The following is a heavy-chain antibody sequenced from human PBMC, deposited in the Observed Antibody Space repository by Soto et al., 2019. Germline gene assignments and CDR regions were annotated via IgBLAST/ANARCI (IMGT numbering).Heavy chain of an antibody. J-gene: IGHJ5*02. CDR1: GFTFSSYS. CDR3: ARDSNQLLWVNWFDP. Sequence: GGSLRLSCAASGFTFSSYSMNWVRQAPGKGLEWVSSISSSSSYIYYADSVKGRFTISRDNAKNSLYLQMNSLRAEDTAVYYCARDSNQLLWVNWFDPWGQGTLVTVSS. CDR2: ISSSSSYI. V-gene: IGHV3-21*01. D-gene: IGHD2-2*01.